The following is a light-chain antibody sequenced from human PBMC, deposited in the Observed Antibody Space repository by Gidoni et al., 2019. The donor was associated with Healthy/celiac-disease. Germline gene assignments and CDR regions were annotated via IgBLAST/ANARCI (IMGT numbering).Light chain of an antibody. Sequence: QSVLTQPPSVSAAPGQKVTISCSGSSSNIGNNYVSWSQQLPGTAPKLLIYDNNKRPSGIPDRFSGSKSGTSATLGITGRQTGDEADYYCGTWDSSLSAVVFGGGTKLTVL. CDR1: SSNIGNNY. CDR3: GTWDSSLSAVV. J-gene: IGLJ2*01. CDR2: DNN. V-gene: IGLV1-51*01.